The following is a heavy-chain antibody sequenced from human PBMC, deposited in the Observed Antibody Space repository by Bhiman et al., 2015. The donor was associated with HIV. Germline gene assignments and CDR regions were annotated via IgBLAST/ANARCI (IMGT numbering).Heavy chain of an antibody. CDR3: ARETGGMGVVPTPMPY. D-gene: IGHD2-2*01. CDR1: GFGFSNYG. CDR2: IRYDGSNK. V-gene: IGHV3-30*02. J-gene: IGHJ4*02. Sequence: QVQLVESGGGVVQPGGSLRLSCAASGFGFSNYGVHWVRQAPGKGLEWVAFIRYDGSNKFYADSLKGRFTISRDNSKSTLYLHMNNLRPEDTSVYYCARETGGMGVVPTPMPYWGQGTLVTVSS.